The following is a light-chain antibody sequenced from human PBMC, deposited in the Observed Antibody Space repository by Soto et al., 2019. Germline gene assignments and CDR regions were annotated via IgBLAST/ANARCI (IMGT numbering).Light chain of an antibody. J-gene: IGKJ5*01. CDR2: DAS. Sequence: DIKMTQSPSSLSASVGDRVTITCQASQDISNYLNWYQQKPGKAPKLLIYDASNLETGVPSRFSGSGSGTDFTFTISSLQPEDIAIYYCQQYDNLLISFGQGTRLEIK. V-gene: IGKV1-33*01. CDR3: QQYDNLLIS. CDR1: QDISNY.